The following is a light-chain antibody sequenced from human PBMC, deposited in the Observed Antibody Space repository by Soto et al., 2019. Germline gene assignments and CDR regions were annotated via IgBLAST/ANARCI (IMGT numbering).Light chain of an antibody. Sequence: DIQMTQSPSTLSASIGDRVTVTCRASQSITSWLAWYQQKPGKAPKLLIYKASNLQTGVPSRFSGSGSGTELTLTITSLQTDDFATYYCQHYNDYSRMFGQGTKVEIK. CDR2: KAS. CDR3: QHYNDYSRM. J-gene: IGKJ1*01. CDR1: QSITSW. V-gene: IGKV1-5*03.